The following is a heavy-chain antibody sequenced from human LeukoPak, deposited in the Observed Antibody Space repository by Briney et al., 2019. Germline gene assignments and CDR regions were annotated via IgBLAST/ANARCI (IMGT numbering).Heavy chain of an antibody. CDR1: GYSFTSYW. J-gene: IGHJ4*02. D-gene: IGHD3-22*01. V-gene: IGHV5-51*01. CDR3: ASSYYYDSSGYSYYFDY. CDR2: IYPGDSDT. Sequence: GESLKISWKGSGYSFTSYWLGWVRQMPGKGLEWMGIIYPGDSDTRYSPSFQGQVTISADKSISTAYLPWSSLKASDTAMYYCASSYYYDSSGYSYYFDYWGQGTLVTVSS.